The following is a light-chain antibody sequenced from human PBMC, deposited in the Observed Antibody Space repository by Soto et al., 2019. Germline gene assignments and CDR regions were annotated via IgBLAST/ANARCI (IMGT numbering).Light chain of an antibody. CDR2: GAS. CDR1: QSVSSSY. V-gene: IGKV3-20*01. CDR3: QQYGSSPPIT. Sequence: EIVLTQSPGTLSLSPGERATLSCRASQSVSSSYLDWYQQKPGQAPRLLIYGASTRATGIPARFSGSGSGTEFTLTISSLEPEDFAVYYCQQYGSSPPITFGQGTRLEIK. J-gene: IGKJ5*01.